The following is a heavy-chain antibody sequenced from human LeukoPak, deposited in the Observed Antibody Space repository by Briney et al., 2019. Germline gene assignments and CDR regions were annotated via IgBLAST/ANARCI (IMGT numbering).Heavy chain of an antibody. CDR1: GGSFSGYY. J-gene: IGHJ4*02. D-gene: IGHD6-13*01. Sequence: SETLSLTCAVYGGSFSGYYWSWIRQPPGKGLEWIGEMNHSGSTNYNPSLKSRVTISVDTSKNQFSLKLSSVTAADTAVYYCAREGPVYSSSYFDYWGQGTLVTVSS. V-gene: IGHV4-34*01. CDR2: MNHSGST. CDR3: AREGPVYSSSYFDY.